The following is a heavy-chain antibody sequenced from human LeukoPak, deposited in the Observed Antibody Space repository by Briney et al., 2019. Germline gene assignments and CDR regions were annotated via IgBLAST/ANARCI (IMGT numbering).Heavy chain of an antibody. D-gene: IGHD2-2*01. CDR3: ARAHCGRASCRNDAFDI. CDR1: GYTFTSYS. J-gene: IGHJ3*02. V-gene: IGHV1-46*01. Sequence: ASVKVSCKASGYTFTSYSMHWVRQAPGQGPEWMGIINPSGGRTSYAQKFQGRVTITRDTSTSTAYMELSCLESEDTAVYDWARAHCGRASCRNDAFDIWGQGTMVTVSS. CDR2: INPSGGRT.